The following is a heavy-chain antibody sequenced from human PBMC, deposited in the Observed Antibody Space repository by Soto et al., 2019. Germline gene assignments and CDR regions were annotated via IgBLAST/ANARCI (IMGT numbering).Heavy chain of an antibody. CDR3: ARFGGGWFDP. CDR2: IYYSGST. J-gene: IGHJ5*02. D-gene: IGHD3-3*01. V-gene: IGHV4-59*01. Sequence: WSWIRQPPGKGLEWIGYIYYSGSTNYNPSLKSRVTISGDTSKNQFSLNLTSVTAADTAVYFCARFGGGWFDPWGQGTLVTVSS.